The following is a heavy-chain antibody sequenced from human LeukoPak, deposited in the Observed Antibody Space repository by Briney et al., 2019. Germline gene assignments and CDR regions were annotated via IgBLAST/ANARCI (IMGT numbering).Heavy chain of an antibody. CDR1: GFIFNNYG. V-gene: IGHV3-23*01. D-gene: IGHD6-13*01. J-gene: IGHJ4*02. CDR2: ISNDGGGT. Sequence: GGSLRLSCAASGFIFNNYGLIWVRQAPGKGLEWVSAISNDGGGTQYADFVEGRFTISRDNSKNTLYLQMNSLRVEDTAVYYCAKTYSSNWYDPFDYWGQGTLVTVSS. CDR3: AKTYSSNWYDPFDY.